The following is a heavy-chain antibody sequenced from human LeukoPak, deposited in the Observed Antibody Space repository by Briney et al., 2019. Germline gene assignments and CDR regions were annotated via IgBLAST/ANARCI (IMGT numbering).Heavy chain of an antibody. D-gene: IGHD3-22*01. V-gene: IGHV4-34*01. Sequence: SETLSLTCAVYGGSFSGYYWSWIRQPPGKGLEWIGEINHSGSTNYNPSLKSRVTISVDTSKNQFSLKLSSVTAADTAVYYCARGSSGYYVDNWFDPWGQGTLVTVSS. J-gene: IGHJ5*02. CDR1: GGSFSGYY. CDR3: ARGSSGYYVDNWFDP. CDR2: INHSGST.